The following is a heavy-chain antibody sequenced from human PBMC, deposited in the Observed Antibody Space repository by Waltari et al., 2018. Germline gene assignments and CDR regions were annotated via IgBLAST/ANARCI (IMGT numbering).Heavy chain of an antibody. V-gene: IGHV4-34*01. D-gene: IGHD2-2*01. J-gene: IGHJ4*02. CDR1: GGSFRGYY. Sequence: QVQLQQWGAGLLKPSETLSLTCAVYGGSFRGYYWSWIRQPPGKGLEWIGEINHSGSTNYNPSLKSRVTISVDTSKNQFSLKLSSVTAADTAVYYCARGPYCSSTSCYGLLWGQGTLVTVSS. CDR2: INHSGST. CDR3: ARGPYCSSTSCYGLL.